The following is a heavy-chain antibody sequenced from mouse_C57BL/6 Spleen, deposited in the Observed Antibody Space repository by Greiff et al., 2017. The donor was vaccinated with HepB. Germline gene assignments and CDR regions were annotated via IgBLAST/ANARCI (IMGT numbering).Heavy chain of an antibody. CDR3: ASYYDYDEAWFAY. V-gene: IGHV3-6*01. J-gene: IGHJ3*01. CDR1: GYSITSGYY. CDR2: ISYDGSN. D-gene: IGHD2-4*01. Sequence: VQLQQSGPGLVKPSQSLSLTCSVTGYSITSGYYWNWIRQFPGNKLEWMGYISYDGSNNYNPSLKNRISISSDTSKNQFFLKLNSVTTEDTATYYCASYYDYDEAWFAYWGQGTLVTVSA.